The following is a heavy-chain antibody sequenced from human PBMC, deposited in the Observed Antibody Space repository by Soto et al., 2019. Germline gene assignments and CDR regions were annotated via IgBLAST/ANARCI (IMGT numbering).Heavy chain of an antibody. D-gene: IGHD6-6*01. Sequence: PGGSLRLSCAASGFTFSSYWMHWVRQAPGKGLVWVSRINSDGSSTSYADSVKGRFTISRDNAKNTLYLQMNSLRAEDTAVYYCASPSSIAARPFDYWGQGTLVTVSS. J-gene: IGHJ4*02. CDR2: INSDGSST. V-gene: IGHV3-74*01. CDR3: ASPSSIAARPFDY. CDR1: GFTFSSYW.